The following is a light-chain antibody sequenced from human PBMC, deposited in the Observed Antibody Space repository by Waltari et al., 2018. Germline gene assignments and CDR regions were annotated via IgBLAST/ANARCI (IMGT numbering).Light chain of an antibody. Sequence: QSLEHGDGKAEVHGVQQRPVQSPRRLIYKVSNRESEVPDRFYGSGSGTDFTLEISRVEAEDVGVYYCMQATHWPLTFGQGTKVEIK. V-gene: IGKV2-30*02. CDR1: QSLEHGDGKAE. J-gene: IGKJ1*01. CDR2: KVS. CDR3: MQATHWPLT.